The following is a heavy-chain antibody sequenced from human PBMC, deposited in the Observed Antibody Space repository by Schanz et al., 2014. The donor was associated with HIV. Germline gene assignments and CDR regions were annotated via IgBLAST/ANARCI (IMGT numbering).Heavy chain of an antibody. V-gene: IGHV3-33*01. D-gene: IGHD6-13*01. Sequence: QVQLVESGGGVVQPGRSLRLSCAASGFTFSSYVMHWVRQAPGKGLEWVTVIWYDGSSKYYADSVKGRFTISRDNSKNTLYLQMNSLRVEDTAVYYCAREIDSSSWSFAGYYYGMDVWGRGTTVTVSS. CDR1: GFTFSSYV. CDR2: IWYDGSSK. J-gene: IGHJ6*02. CDR3: AREIDSSSWSFAGYYYGMDV.